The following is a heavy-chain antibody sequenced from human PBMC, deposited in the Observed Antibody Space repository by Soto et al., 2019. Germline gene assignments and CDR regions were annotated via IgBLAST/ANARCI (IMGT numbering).Heavy chain of an antibody. V-gene: IGHV3-13*01. CDR2: IGSTDDT. CDR1: GFTFSDYD. D-gene: IGHD2-21*02. Sequence: SGGGLVQPGGSLRLSCAASGFTFSDYDMHWVRQPIGKGLEWVSTIGSTDDTYYSGSVKGRFTISRENAKNSFYLQMNSLRAGDTAVYYCARGTWTADRFDYWGQGTLVTVSS. J-gene: IGHJ4*02. CDR3: ARGTWTADRFDY.